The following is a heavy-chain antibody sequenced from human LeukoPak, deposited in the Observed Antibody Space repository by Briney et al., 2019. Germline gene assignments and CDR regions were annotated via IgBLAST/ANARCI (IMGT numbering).Heavy chain of an antibody. CDR2: ISYDGSNK. D-gene: IGHD1-26*01. V-gene: IGHV3-30*18. Sequence: PGGSLRLSCAASGFTFDDYAMHWVRQAPGKGLEWVAVISYDGSNKYYADSVKGRLTISRDNSKNTLYLQMNSLRAEDTAVYYCAKGDEWELLGHAFDIWGQGTMVTVSS. CDR3: AKGDEWELLGHAFDI. J-gene: IGHJ3*02. CDR1: GFTFDDYA.